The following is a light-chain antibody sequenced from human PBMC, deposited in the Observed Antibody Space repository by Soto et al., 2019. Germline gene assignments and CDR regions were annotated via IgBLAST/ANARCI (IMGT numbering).Light chain of an antibody. J-gene: IGLJ3*02. CDR1: RSNIGRNF. CDR3: AAWDDTLDAQV. Sequence: QSVLTQSPSASGTPGQRVTISCSGSRSNIGRNFAYWYQHVPGTAPRLLIQRNNERPSGVPDQFSGSKSGTSVSLAISGLRSDDEATYYCAAWDDTLDAQVFGGGTKLTVL. V-gene: IGLV1-47*01. CDR2: RNN.